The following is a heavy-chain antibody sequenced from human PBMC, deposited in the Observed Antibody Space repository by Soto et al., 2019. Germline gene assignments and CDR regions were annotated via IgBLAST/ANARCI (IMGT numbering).Heavy chain of an antibody. CDR1: GATINRCSYY. J-gene: IGHJ4*02. CDR3: VRASTLDY. Sequence: QLQLQESGPGLVKPPETLSLTCSVSGATINRCSYYWGWVRQPPGKGLEWIGSIYYSGNAYYSPSLKNRVTISVDTSKNQFSLKVNSVTSADTAVYYFVRASTLDYWGKGILVTVSS. CDR2: IYYSGNA. V-gene: IGHV4-39*01.